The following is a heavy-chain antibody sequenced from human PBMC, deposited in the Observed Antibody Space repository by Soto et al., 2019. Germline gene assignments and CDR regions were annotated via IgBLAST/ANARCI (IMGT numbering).Heavy chain of an antibody. J-gene: IGHJ4*02. CDR3: ARIYCTGYSCFEAY. CDR1: GGSFSGYS. V-gene: IGHV4-59*01. Sequence: SETLSLTCTVSGGSFSGYSWSWMRQPPGKGLEWIGYIYYNGSTNYNPSLKSRVTISLDTSKNQFSLMMSSVTAADTALYYCARIYCTGYSCFEAYWGQGTLVTVSS. CDR2: IYYNGST. D-gene: IGHD2-15*01.